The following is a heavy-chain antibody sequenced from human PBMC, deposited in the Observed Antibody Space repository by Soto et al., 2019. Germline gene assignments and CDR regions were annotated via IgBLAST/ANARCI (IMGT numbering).Heavy chain of an antibody. CDR2: IYHSGST. V-gene: IGHV4-4*02. CDR1: GDSISSGNW. J-gene: IGHJ4*02. CDR3: AREPNYGGNAGYFDY. D-gene: IGHD4-17*01. Sequence: QVQLQESGPGLVKPSGTLSLTCSVSGDSISSGNWWTWVHQPPGKGLEWIGEIYHSGSTNYSPSLKSRVTISVDKSKNQFSLKLTSVTAADTAVYYCAREPNYGGNAGYFDYWGQGTLVTVSP.